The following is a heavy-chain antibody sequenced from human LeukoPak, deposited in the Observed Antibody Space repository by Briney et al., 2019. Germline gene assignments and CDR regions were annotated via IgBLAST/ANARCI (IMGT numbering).Heavy chain of an antibody. V-gene: IGHV1-18*01. CDR1: GYTFTSYG. Sequence: ASVKVSCKASGYTFTSYGISWVRLAPGQGLEWMGWISAYNGNTNYAQKLQGRVTMTTDTSTSTAYMELRSLRSDDTAVYYCARDVVVVVAATRSNWFDPWGQGTLVTVSS. CDR2: ISAYNGNT. D-gene: IGHD2-15*01. J-gene: IGHJ5*02. CDR3: ARDVVVVVAATRSNWFDP.